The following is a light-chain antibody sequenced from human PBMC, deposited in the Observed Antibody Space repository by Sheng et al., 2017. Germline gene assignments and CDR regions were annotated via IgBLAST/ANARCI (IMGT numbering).Light chain of an antibody. Sequence: DIVMTQSPDSLAVSLGERATINCKSSQNLLYSSNNKNYLAWYQQKPRQPPRLLIYWASTRESGVPDRFSGSGSGTDFTLTISSLQAEDVAVYYCQQYYAIPITFGQGTRLELK. CDR1: QNLLYSSNNKNY. CDR2: WAS. CDR3: QQYYAIPIT. J-gene: IGKJ5*01. V-gene: IGKV4-1*01.